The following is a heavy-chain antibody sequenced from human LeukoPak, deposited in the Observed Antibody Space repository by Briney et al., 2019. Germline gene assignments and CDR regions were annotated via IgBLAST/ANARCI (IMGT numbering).Heavy chain of an antibody. Sequence: GGSLRLSCAASGFTFSSYAMNWVRQAPGKGLEWVSTISGSGGSTYYADSVKGRLTISRDNSNQVLFLQMSSLGVEDTAVYYCTQSPCSGGSCYSGHFDYWGQGTLVTVSS. CDR1: GFTFSSYA. V-gene: IGHV3-23*01. CDR2: ISGSGGST. D-gene: IGHD2-15*01. CDR3: TQSPCSGGSCYSGHFDY. J-gene: IGHJ4*02.